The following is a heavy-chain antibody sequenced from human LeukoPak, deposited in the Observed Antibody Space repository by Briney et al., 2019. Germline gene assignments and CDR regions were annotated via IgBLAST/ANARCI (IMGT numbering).Heavy chain of an antibody. D-gene: IGHD5-18*01. Sequence: RSSEALSLTCAVYGGSFSGYYWSWIRQPPGKGLEWIGEINHSGSTNYNPSLKSRVTISVDTSKNQFSLKLSSVTAADTAVYYCARGGPFGYSYGRDNWFDPWGQGTLVTVSS. CDR3: ARGGPFGYSYGRDNWFDP. J-gene: IGHJ5*02. CDR1: GGSFSGYY. V-gene: IGHV4-34*01. CDR2: INHSGST.